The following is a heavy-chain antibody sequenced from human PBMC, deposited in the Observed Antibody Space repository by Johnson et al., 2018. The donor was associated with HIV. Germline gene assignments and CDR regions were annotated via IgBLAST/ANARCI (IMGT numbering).Heavy chain of an antibody. Sequence: VQLVESGGNVVRPGGSLRLSCTASGFTFDDYGMSWVRQVPGKGLEWVSGINWNGDTTGYADSLKGRFTISRDNANNSLSLQMSGLRADDTAVYYCVRETRDDAFDIWGQGTMVTVSS. V-gene: IGHV3-20*04. CDR1: GFTFDDYG. CDR3: VRETRDDAFDI. CDR2: INWNGDTT. D-gene: IGHD4-11*01. J-gene: IGHJ3*02.